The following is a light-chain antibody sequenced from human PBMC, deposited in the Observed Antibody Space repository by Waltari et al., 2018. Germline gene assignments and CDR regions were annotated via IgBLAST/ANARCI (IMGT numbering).Light chain of an antibody. V-gene: IGLV4-69*01. Sequence: QLVLPQSPSASASLGASVTLTCTPSSGHSSNIIAWLQQRPERGPRYLMKVNSDGSRSKGDDIPDRFSGSSSGAERYLTISSLQSEEEADYYCETGGHGTWVFGGGTKLTVL. J-gene: IGLJ3*02. CDR3: ETGGHGTWV. CDR2: VNSDGSR. CDR1: SGHSSNI.